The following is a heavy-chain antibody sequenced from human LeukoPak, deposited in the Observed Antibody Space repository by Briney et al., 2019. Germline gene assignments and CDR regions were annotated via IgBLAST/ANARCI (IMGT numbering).Heavy chain of an antibody. J-gene: IGHJ4*02. CDR3: SKDSRGVVPAAIDY. CDR2: ISWDGGST. CDR1: GSTFDDYA. V-gene: IGHV3-43D*04. D-gene: IGHD2-2*02. Sequence: GGSLRLSCAASGSTFDDYAMHWVRQAPGKGLEWVSLISWDGGSTYYADSVKGRFTISRDNSKNSLYLQMNSLRAEDTALYYCSKDSRGVVPAAIDYWGQETLVTVSS.